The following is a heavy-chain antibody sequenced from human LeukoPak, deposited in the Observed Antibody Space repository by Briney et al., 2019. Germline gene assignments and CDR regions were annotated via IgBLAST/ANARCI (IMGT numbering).Heavy chain of an antibody. CDR2: ISTYNGNT. CDR1: GYSFSYYG. Sequence: GASVKVSCKASGYSFSYYGINWVRQAPGQGLEWMGWISTYNGNTNYAQKFQGRVTMTTDTSTSTAYMELRSLRFDDTAAYYCARERGGDSGSYHPTGYWGQGTLVTVSS. V-gene: IGHV1-18*01. D-gene: IGHD1-26*01. CDR3: ARERGGDSGSYHPTGY. J-gene: IGHJ4*02.